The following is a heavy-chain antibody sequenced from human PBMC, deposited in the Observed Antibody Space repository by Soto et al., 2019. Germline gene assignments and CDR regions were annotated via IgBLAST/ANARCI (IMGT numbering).Heavy chain of an antibody. CDR2: INHSGST. D-gene: IGHD1-26*01. V-gene: IGHV4-34*01. Sequence: SETLSLTCAVYGGSFSGYYWSWIRQPPGKGLEWIGEINHSGSTNYNPSLKSRVTISVDTSKNQFSLKLSSVTAADTAVYYCARGSGSHLSYYYYYYGMDVWGQGTTATVSS. J-gene: IGHJ6*02. CDR3: ARGSGSHLSYYYYYYGMDV. CDR1: GGSFSGYY.